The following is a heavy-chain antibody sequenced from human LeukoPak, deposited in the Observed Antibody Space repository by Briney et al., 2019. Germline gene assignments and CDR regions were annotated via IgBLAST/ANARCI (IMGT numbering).Heavy chain of an antibody. J-gene: IGHJ4*02. D-gene: IGHD2-15*01. V-gene: IGHV4-39*07. Sequence: SETLSLTCTVSAGSISSSSYYWGWIRQPPGKGLEWIGSIYYSGSTYYNPSLKSRVTISVDTSKNQFSLKLSSVTAADTAVYYCASPRVGYCSGGSCYDFDYWGQGTLVTVSS. CDR2: IYYSGST. CDR3: ASPRVGYCSGGSCYDFDY. CDR1: AGSISSSSYY.